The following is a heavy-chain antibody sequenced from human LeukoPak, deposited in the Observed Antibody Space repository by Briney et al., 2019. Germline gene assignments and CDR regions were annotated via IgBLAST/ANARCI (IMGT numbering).Heavy chain of an antibody. Sequence: SETLSLTCTVSGGSISTSSYYWGWIRQPPGKGLEWIGSMYYSGATYHNPSLKSRVTISVDTSKNQVSLKLRSVTAADTAVYYCARSYCSSSTCYAVGAFDIWGQGTMVTVSS. D-gene: IGHD2-2*01. V-gene: IGHV4-39*01. CDR1: GGSISTSSYY. J-gene: IGHJ3*02. CDR2: MYYSGAT. CDR3: ARSYCSSSTCYAVGAFDI.